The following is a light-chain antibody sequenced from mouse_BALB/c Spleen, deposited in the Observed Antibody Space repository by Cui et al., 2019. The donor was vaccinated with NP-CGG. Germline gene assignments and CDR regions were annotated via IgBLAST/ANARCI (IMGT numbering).Light chain of an antibody. CDR3: ALWYSNHWV. Sequence: QAVVTEESALTTSPGETVTLTCCSSTGAVTTSNYANWVQEKPDHLFTGLIGGTNNRAPGVPARFSGSLIGDKVALTITGAQTEDEAIYFCALWYSNHWVFGGGTKLTVL. CDR1: TGAVTTSNY. J-gene: IGLJ1*01. V-gene: IGLV1*01. CDR2: GTN.